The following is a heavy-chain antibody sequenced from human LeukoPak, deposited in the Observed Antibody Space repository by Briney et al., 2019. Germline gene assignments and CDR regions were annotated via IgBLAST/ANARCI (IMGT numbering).Heavy chain of an antibody. Sequence: ASVKVSCKASGYTFTGYYMHWVRQAPGQGLEWMGWINPNSGGTNYAQKFQGRVTMTRDTSISTAYTELSRLRSDDTAVYYCAREAAAGGDGYRTFDYWGQGTLVTVSS. J-gene: IGHJ4*02. CDR1: GYTFTGYY. CDR2: INPNSGGT. V-gene: IGHV1-2*02. CDR3: AREAAAGGDGYRTFDY. D-gene: IGHD5-24*01.